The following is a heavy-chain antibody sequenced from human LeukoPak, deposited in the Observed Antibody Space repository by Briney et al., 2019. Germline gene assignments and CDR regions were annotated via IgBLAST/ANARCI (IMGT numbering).Heavy chain of an antibody. CDR1: GGTFSSYA. CDR3: ARRPAAILNWFDP. Sequence: ASVKVSCKASGGTFSSYAISWVRQAPGQGPEWMGGIIPIFGTANYAQKFQGRVTITTDESTSAAYMELSSLRSEDTAVYYCARRPAAILNWFDPWGQGTLVTVSS. CDR2: IIPIFGTA. V-gene: IGHV1-69*05. J-gene: IGHJ5*02. D-gene: IGHD2-2*01.